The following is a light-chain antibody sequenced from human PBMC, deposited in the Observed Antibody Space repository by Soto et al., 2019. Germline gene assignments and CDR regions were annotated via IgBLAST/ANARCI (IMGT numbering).Light chain of an antibody. V-gene: IGKV1-13*02. CDR1: QGISGA. Sequence: AIQLTQSPSSLSASVGGRVTISCRASQGISGALAWYQQKPGRAPTLLIYDASSLESGVPSRFSGSESGTDFTLTISSLQAEDFATYYCQQFHTYPVTFGQGTRLEIK. J-gene: IGKJ5*01. CDR3: QQFHTYPVT. CDR2: DAS.